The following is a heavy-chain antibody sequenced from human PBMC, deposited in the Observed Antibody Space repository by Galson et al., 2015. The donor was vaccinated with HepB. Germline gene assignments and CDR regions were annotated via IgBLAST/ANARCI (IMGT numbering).Heavy chain of an antibody. CDR3: ARDLFGHVDY. CDR2: TNPSGGGT. CDR1: GYTFTNYV. Sequence: SVKVSCKASGYTFTNYVIHWVRQAPGQGLEWMGKTNPSGGGTTYAQKFQGRVTMTRDTSTTTVYMEVGSLKSEDTAVYYCARDLFGHVDYWGHGMLVTVSA. D-gene: IGHD3-3*01. J-gene: IGHJ4*01. V-gene: IGHV1-46*01.